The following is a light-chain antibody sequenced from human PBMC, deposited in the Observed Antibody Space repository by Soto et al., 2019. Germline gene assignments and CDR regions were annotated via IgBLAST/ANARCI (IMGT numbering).Light chain of an antibody. CDR1: QTISSY. CDR2: AVS. Sequence: DIEMTQSPSSLSASEGDRVTITCRASQTISSYLNWYHQKPGIAPKLLIYAVSNLQSGVPSRFSGSGSGTDFTLTISSLQPEDFATYYCQQNYNTPLTFGPGTKVDIK. CDR3: QQNYNTPLT. V-gene: IGKV1-39*01. J-gene: IGKJ3*01.